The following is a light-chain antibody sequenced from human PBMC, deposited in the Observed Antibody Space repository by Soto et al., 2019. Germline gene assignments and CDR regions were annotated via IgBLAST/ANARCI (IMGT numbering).Light chain of an antibody. Sequence: EVVMTQSPGMLSVSPGERATPSCRASQSVSSNLARYQQRPGQAPRLLIHGASTRATGVPARFSGSGSGTEFTLTISGLQSEDFAFYYCQQYNDWPRTFGQGTKVDIK. J-gene: IGKJ1*01. V-gene: IGKV3-15*01. CDR2: GAS. CDR3: QQYNDWPRT. CDR1: QSVSSN.